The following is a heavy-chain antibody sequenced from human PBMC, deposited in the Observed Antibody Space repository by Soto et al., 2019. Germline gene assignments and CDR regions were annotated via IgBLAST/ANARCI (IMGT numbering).Heavy chain of an antibody. D-gene: IGHD3-22*01. CDR3: AKGRESSGSYRPFDY. CDR2: ISGGGVAT. Sequence: EVQVLESGGGLGQPGGSLRLSCAASGFTFSNYAMSWVRQAPGKGLEWVSAISGGGVATNYADSVKGRFTISRDNSKNTLYLQMNSLRAEDTAVYYCAKGRESSGSYRPFDYWGQGTLVTVSS. V-gene: IGHV3-23*01. CDR1: GFTFSNYA. J-gene: IGHJ4*02.